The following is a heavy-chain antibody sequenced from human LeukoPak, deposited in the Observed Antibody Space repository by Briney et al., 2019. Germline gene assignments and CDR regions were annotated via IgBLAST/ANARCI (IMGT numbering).Heavy chain of an antibody. J-gene: IGHJ4*02. V-gene: IGHV4-59*01. CDR3: ARDPPSESTYYYDSSGYYEARGY. CDR2: IYYGGST. Sequence: PSETLSLTCTVSGGSISSYYWSWIRQPPGKGLEWIGYIYYGGSTNYNPSLKSRVTISVDTSKNQFSLKLSSVTAADTAVYYCARDPPSESTYYYDSSGYYEARGYWGQGTLVTVSS. CDR1: GGSISSYY. D-gene: IGHD3-22*01.